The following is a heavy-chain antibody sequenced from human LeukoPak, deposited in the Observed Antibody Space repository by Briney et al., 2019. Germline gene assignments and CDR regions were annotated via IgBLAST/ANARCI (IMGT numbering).Heavy chain of an antibody. J-gene: IGHJ4*02. D-gene: IGHD6-13*01. V-gene: IGHV4-59*01. Sequence: SETLSLTCTVSGGSISSDYWSWIRQPPGKGLEWIGYIHYSGSTNYNPSLKSRVTISVDTSKNQFSLKLSSVTAADTAVYYCARGLAAAGTSYFDYWGQGTLVTVSS. CDR2: IHYSGST. CDR3: ARGLAAAGTSYFDY. CDR1: GGSISSDY.